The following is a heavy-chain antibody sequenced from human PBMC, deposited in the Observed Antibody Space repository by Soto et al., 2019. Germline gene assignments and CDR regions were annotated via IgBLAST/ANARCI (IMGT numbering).Heavy chain of an antibody. CDR2: IYHSGST. J-gene: IGHJ4*02. CDR1: GGSISSGGYS. CDR3: ARAGLVWDYYGSGSPISAYYFDY. Sequence: PSETLSLTCAVSGGSISSGGYSWSWIRQPPGKGLEWIGYIYHSGSTYYNLSLKSRVTISVDRSKNQFSLKLSSVTAADTAVYYCARAGLVWDYYGSGSPISAYYFDYWGQGTLVTVSS. D-gene: IGHD3-10*01. V-gene: IGHV4-30-2*01.